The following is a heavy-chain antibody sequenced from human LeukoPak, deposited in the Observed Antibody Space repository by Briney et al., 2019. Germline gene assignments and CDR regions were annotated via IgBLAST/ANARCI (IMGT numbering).Heavy chain of an antibody. Sequence: PSETLSLTCAVSGGSISSSNWWSWVRPPPGKGLEWIGEIYHSGSTNYNPSLKSRVTISVDKSKNQFSLKLSSVTAADTAVYYCARMTTGTPEGLDDYWGQGTLVTVSS. CDR3: ARMTTGTPEGLDDY. CDR2: IYHSGST. J-gene: IGHJ4*02. CDR1: GGSISSSNW. V-gene: IGHV4-4*02. D-gene: IGHD4-17*01.